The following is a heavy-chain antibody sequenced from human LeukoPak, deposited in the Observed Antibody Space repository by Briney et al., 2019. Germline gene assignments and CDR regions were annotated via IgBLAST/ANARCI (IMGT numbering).Heavy chain of an antibody. D-gene: IGHD3-22*01. Sequence: GGSLRLSCAASGFTFSSYAMSWVRQAPGKGLEWVSTITRSGSRTFYADSVKGRFTFSRDNSKNTLYLQMNSLRAEDTAVYYCAKAHEDYYDTSGNFDYWGQGTLVTVST. CDR3: AKAHEDYYDTSGNFDY. CDR1: GFTFSSYA. V-gene: IGHV3-23*01. CDR2: ITRSGSRT. J-gene: IGHJ4*02.